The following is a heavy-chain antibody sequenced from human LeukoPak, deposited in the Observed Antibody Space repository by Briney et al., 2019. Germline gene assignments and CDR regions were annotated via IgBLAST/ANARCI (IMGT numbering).Heavy chain of an antibody. CDR1: GFTFSSYE. D-gene: IGHD2/OR15-2a*01. J-gene: IGHJ5*02. V-gene: IGHV3-23*01. CDR2: ISGSGSST. CDR3: AAISRAGDSTFAP. Sequence: GGSLRLSCAASGFTFSSYELYWVRQAPGKGLEWVSTISGSGSSTFDTDAVKGRFTISRDNSKNTLYLHMNSLRAEDTAVYYCAAISRAGDSTFAPWGQGTLVTVSS.